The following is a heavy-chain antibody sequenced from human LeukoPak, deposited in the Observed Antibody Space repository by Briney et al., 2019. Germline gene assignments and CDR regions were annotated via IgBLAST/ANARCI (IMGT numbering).Heavy chain of an antibody. CDR2: INHNGETI. Sequence: GGSLRLSCAASGFTFGQHVFSWVRQAPGKGLEWVSYINHNGETIFYPDFLKGRFTISRDNARNSLHLQMNSLRDDDTAIYYCARDYDWAFDLWGQGTLVTVSS. V-gene: IGHV3-48*02. CDR1: GFTFGQHV. CDR3: ARDYDWAFDL. D-gene: IGHD3-9*01. J-gene: IGHJ4*02.